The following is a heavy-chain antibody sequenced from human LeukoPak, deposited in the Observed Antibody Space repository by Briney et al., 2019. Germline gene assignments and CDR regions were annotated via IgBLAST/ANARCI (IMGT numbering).Heavy chain of an antibody. Sequence: PSETLSLTCTVSGGSISSYYRSWIRQPAGKGLEWIGRIYTSGSTNYNPSLKSRVTILFNTSKYQFSLRLSSETAADTAVYFCASLSIRGTPGGYWGQGTLVTVSS. V-gene: IGHV4-4*07. D-gene: IGHD2/OR15-2a*01. CDR2: IYTSGST. J-gene: IGHJ4*02. CDR1: GGSISSYY. CDR3: ASLSIRGTPGGY.